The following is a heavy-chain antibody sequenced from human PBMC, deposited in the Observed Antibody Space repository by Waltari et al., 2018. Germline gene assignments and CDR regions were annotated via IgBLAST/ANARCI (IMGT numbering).Heavy chain of an antibody. D-gene: IGHD6-19*01. CDR2: TSPIFGKA. Sequence: QVQLVQSGAEVKKPGSSVKVSCKASGGTFSSYAISWVRQAPGQGLEWMGGTSPIFGKANDAQKFQGRVTITADESTSTAYMELSSLRSEDTAVYYCASPASIAVAGTRYFQHWGQGTLVTVSS. CDR1: GGTFSSYA. J-gene: IGHJ1*01. CDR3: ASPASIAVAGTRYFQH. V-gene: IGHV1-69*01.